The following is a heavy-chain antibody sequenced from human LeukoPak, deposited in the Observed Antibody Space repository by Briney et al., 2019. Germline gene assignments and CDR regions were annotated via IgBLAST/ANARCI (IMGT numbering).Heavy chain of an antibody. CDR2: IYYSGST. D-gene: IGHD4-17*01. Sequence: SETLSLTCTVSGGSISSYYWSWIRQPPGKGLEWIGYIYYSGSTNYNPSLKSRVTISVDTSKNQFSLKLSSVTAADTAVYYCARVSMTTRVSPKIGAFDIWGQGTMVTVSS. CDR3: ARVSMTTRVSPKIGAFDI. V-gene: IGHV4-59*01. CDR1: GGSISSYY. J-gene: IGHJ3*02.